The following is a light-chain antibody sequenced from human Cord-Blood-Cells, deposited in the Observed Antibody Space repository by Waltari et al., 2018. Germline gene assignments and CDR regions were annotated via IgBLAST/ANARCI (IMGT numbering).Light chain of an antibody. V-gene: IGKV3-15*01. J-gene: IGKJ2*01. CDR2: GAS. CDR1: QSVSSN. CDR3: QQYNNWPPMYT. Sequence: EIVMTQSPATLSVSPGERATLSCRASQSVSSNLAWYQQKPGQAPRLLIYGASTRATGIPARFSGSGSGTEFTLTISSLQSEDFADYYCQQYNNWPPMYTFRQGTKLEIK.